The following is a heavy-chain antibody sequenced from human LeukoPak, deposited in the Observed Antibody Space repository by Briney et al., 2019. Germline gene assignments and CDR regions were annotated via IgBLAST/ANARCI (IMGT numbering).Heavy chain of an antibody. J-gene: IGHJ5*02. CDR1: GGSISSYY. V-gene: IGHV4-59*01. D-gene: IGHD3-22*01. CDR3: ARVVGFYDSSAFDL. CDR2: VYYTGST. Sequence: SETLSLTCTVSGGSISSYYWSWIRQPPGKGLEWVGYVYYTGSTNYNPSLNSRVTMSIDTSKNQFSLRLSSVTAADTAVYYCARVVGFYDSSAFDLWGQGTLVTVSS.